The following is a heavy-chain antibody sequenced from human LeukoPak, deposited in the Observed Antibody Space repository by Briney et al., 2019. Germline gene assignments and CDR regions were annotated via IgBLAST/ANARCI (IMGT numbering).Heavy chain of an antibody. V-gene: IGHV3-73*01. CDR3: TRSLYYDSWSGYFGGEDFDY. Sequence: GGSLRLSCAASGFTFSGSAIHWVRQASGKGLEWVGRIRSKSNNYATTYGASVKGRFTFSRDDPKNTAYLQMNSLKTEDTAVYYCTRSLYYDSWSGYFGGEDFDYWGQGTLVTVSP. CDR1: GFTFSGSA. D-gene: IGHD3-3*01. J-gene: IGHJ4*02. CDR2: IRSKSNNYAT.